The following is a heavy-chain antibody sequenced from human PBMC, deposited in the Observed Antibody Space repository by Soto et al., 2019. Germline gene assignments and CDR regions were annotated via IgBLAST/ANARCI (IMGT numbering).Heavy chain of an antibody. CDR1: GFTFSSYA. D-gene: IGHD4-17*01. J-gene: IGHJ6*02. CDR2: ISGSGGST. Sequence: GGSLRLSCAASGFTFSSYAMSWVRQAPGKGLEWVSAISGSGGSTYYADSVKGRFTISRDNSKNSLYLQMNSLRDEDTAVYYCARDPHDYGDFYYYYGMDVWGQGTTVTVSS. V-gene: IGHV3-23*01. CDR3: ARDPHDYGDFYYYYGMDV.